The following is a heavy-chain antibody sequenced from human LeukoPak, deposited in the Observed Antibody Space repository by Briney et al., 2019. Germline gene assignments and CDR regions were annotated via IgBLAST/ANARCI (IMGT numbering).Heavy chain of an antibody. CDR1: GGSISSYY. CDR3: AREERYSSSWGRYYYYGMDV. V-gene: IGHV4-59*12. D-gene: IGHD6-13*01. J-gene: IGHJ6*02. CDR2: IYYSGST. Sequence: SETLSLTRTVSGGSISSYYWSWIRQPPGKGLEWIGYIYYSGSTNYNPSLKSRVTISVDTSKNQFSLKLSSVTAAGTAVYYCAREERYSSSWGRYYYYGMDVWGQGTTVTVSS.